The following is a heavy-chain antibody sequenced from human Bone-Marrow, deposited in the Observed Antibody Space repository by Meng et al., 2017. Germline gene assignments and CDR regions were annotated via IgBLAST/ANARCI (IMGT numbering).Heavy chain of an antibody. Sequence: EAGPGLVSPSGTRSLTWAVSGGSISSSNWWSWVGQPPGKGLEWIGEIYHSGSTNYNPSLKSRVTISVDKSKNQFSLKLSSVTAADTAVYYCARGVVGATSGALDIWGQGTMVTVSS. J-gene: IGHJ3*02. CDR3: ARGVVGATSGALDI. CDR2: IYHSGST. CDR1: GGSISSSNW. D-gene: IGHD1-26*01. V-gene: IGHV4-4*02.